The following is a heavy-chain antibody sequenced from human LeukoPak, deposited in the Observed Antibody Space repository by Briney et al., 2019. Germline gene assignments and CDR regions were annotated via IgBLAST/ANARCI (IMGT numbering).Heavy chain of an antibody. Sequence: ASVKVSCKASGGTFSSYAISWVRQAPGQGLEWMGRIIPIFGTANYVQKFQGRVTITTDESTSTAYMELSSLRSEDTAVYYCAGGGSGSLFDYWGQGTLVTVSS. CDR3: AGGGSGSLFDY. CDR1: GGTFSSYA. CDR2: IIPIFGTA. V-gene: IGHV1-69*05. D-gene: IGHD3-22*01. J-gene: IGHJ4*02.